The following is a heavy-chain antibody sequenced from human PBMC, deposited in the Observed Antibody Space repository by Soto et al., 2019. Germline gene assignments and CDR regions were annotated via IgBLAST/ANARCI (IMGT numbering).Heavy chain of an antibody. V-gene: IGHV4-39*01. D-gene: IGHD6-19*01. CDR3: ARLQWLDWYFDL. CDR2: IYYSGST. J-gene: IGHJ2*01. Sequence: SETLSLTCTVSGGSISSSSYYWGWIRQPPGKGLEWIGSIYYSGSTYYNPSLKSRVTISVDTSKNHFSLKLSSVTAADTAVYYCARLQWLDWYFDLWGRGTLVTVSS. CDR1: GGSISSSSYY.